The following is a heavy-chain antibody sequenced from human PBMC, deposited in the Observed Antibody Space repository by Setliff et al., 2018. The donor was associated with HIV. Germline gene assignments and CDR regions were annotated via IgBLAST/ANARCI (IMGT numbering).Heavy chain of an antibody. J-gene: IGHJ3*01. Sequence: ASVKVSCKASGYTFINYGINWLRQAPGQGLEWMGWINTYNGFTSFATANYAQKFQGRITITADELTSTVYMDLNSLKSEDSAVYYCANPHDGGAFDVWGQGTAVTVSS. CDR2: INTYNGFTSFATA. D-gene: IGHD1-1*01. CDR3: ANPHDGGAFDV. CDR1: GYTFINYG. V-gene: IGHV1-18*04.